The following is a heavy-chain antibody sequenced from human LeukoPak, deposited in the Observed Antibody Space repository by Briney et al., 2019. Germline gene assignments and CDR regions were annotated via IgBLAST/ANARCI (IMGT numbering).Heavy chain of an antibody. Sequence: PGGSLRLSCAASGFTFSSYDMHWVRQATGKGLEWVSAISTAGDTYYPGSVKGGFTISRENAKNCLYLQMNSLRAGDTAVYYCARDRYYGSWSSGMDVWGQGTTVTVSS. D-gene: IGHD3-10*01. CDR1: GFTFSSYD. J-gene: IGHJ6*02. CDR2: ISTAGDT. V-gene: IGHV3-13*04. CDR3: ARDRYYGSWSSGMDV.